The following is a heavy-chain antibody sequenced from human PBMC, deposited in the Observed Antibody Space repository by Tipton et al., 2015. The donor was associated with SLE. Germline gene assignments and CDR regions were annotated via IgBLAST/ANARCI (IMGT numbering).Heavy chain of an antibody. J-gene: IGHJ4*02. CDR2: INPNSGGA. D-gene: IGHD6-13*01. V-gene: IGHV1-2*06. Sequence: QLVQSGAEVKNPGASVKVSCKTSGYTFPNYGISWVRQAPGQGLEWMGRINPNSGGANFAQKFKGRVSMTRDTSISTVYVELSRLRSDDTAVYYCVLSSVAATQAYWGQGTLVTVSS. CDR1: GYTFPNYG. CDR3: VLSSVAATQAY.